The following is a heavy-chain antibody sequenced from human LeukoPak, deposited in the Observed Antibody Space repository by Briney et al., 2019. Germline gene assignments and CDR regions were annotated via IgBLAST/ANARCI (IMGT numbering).Heavy chain of an antibody. V-gene: IGHV3-23*01. Sequence: GGSLRLSCAASGFTFSSYAMSWVRQAPGKGLEWVSAISGSGGSTYYADSVKGRFTISRDNSKNTLYLQMNSLRAEDTAVYYCAREYDILTGYHDAFDIWGQGTMVTVSS. CDR1: GFTFSSYA. CDR3: AREYDILTGYHDAFDI. D-gene: IGHD3-9*01. J-gene: IGHJ3*02. CDR2: ISGSGGST.